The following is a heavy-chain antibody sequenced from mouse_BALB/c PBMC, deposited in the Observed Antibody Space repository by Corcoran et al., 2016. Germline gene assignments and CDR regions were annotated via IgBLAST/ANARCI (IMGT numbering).Heavy chain of an antibody. CDR2: INTYTGEP. CDR3: ASDPSWFAY. Sequence: QVQLVQSGPELKKPGETVKISCKASGYTFTNYGMNWVKQAPGKGLKWMGWINTYTGEPTYADDFKGRFAFSLETSASTAYLQINNLKNEDTATYFCASDPSWFAYWGQGTLVTVSA. J-gene: IGHJ3*01. CDR1: GYTFTNYG. V-gene: IGHV9-3-1*01.